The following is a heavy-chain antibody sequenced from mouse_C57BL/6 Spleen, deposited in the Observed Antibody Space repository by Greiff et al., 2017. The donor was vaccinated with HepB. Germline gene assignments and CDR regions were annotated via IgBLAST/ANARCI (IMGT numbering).Heavy chain of an antibody. Sequence: QVQLQQSGAELVRPGTSVKVSCKASGYAFTNYLIEWVKQRPGQGLAWIGVITPGSGGTNYNEKFKGKATLTADKSSSTAYMQLSSLTSEDSAVYFCASALYDGYYGGFAYWGQGTLVTVAA. V-gene: IGHV1-54*01. CDR1: GYAFTNYL. CDR3: ASALYDGYYGGFAY. D-gene: IGHD2-3*01. CDR2: ITPGSGGT. J-gene: IGHJ3*01.